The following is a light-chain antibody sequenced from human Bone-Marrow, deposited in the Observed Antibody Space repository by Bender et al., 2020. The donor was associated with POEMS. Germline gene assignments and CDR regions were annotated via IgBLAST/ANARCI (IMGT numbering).Light chain of an antibody. J-gene: IGLJ3*02. V-gene: IGLV3-21*02. CDR2: DDR. CDR1: NIGRKS. Sequence: SVLTQPPSMSVAPGQTATIACGGDNIGRKSVHWYQQRPGQAPLLIVYDDRERPSGIPERFSGSNSGNTATLTINRVEAGDEADYFCQVWDGDSDHRVFGGGTKLTVL. CDR3: QVWDGDSDHRV.